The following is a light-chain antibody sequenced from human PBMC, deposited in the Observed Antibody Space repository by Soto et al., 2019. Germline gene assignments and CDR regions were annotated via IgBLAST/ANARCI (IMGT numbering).Light chain of an antibody. CDR1: SSDIGHYNY. CDR3: SSYTSDNTQV. CDR2: EVS. Sequence: QSALTQPASVSGSPGQSITISCTGTSSDIGHYNYVSWYQQHPGKAPKLMIYEVSNRPSGVSNRFSGSKSGNTASLTISGLQAEDEADYYCSSYTSDNTQVFGTGTKVTVL. V-gene: IGLV2-14*01. J-gene: IGLJ1*01.